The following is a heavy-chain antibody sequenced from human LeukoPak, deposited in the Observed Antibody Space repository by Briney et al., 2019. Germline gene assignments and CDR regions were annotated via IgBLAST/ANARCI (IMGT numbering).Heavy chain of an antibody. V-gene: IGHV4-34*01. D-gene: IGHD4-23*01. CDR1: GGSFSGYY. Sequence: SETLSLTCAVYGGSFSGYYWSWIRQPPGKGLEWIGEINHSGSTNYNPSLKSRVTISVDTSKNQFSLKLSSVTAADTAVYYCARDQGTTVVTRVGRVRTNWFDPWGQGTLVTVSS. CDR3: ARDQGTTVVTRVGRVRTNWFDP. J-gene: IGHJ5*02. CDR2: INHSGST.